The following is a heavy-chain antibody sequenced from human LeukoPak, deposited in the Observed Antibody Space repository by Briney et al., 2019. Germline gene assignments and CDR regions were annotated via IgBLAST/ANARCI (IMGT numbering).Heavy chain of an antibody. CDR2: IYYSGST. CDR3: ARDLGLRDSSWYGGDAFDI. J-gene: IGHJ3*02. D-gene: IGHD6-13*01. Sequence: PSETLSLTCTVSGGSISSYYWSWIRQPPGKGLEWIGYIYYSGSTNYNPSLKSRVTISVDTSKNQFSLKLSSVTAADTAVYYCARDLGLRDSSWYGGDAFDIWGQGTMVTVSS. CDR1: GGSISSYY. V-gene: IGHV4-59*01.